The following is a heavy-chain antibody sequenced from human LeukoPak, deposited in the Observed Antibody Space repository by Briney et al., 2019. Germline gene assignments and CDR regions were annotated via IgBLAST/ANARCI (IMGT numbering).Heavy chain of an antibody. CDR1: GFTFSSYA. J-gene: IGHJ4*02. D-gene: IGHD6-13*01. CDR2: IWYDGSGQ. Sequence: GGSLRLSCAVSGFTFSSYAMHWVRQAPGKGLEWVAIIWYDGSGQYYADSVKGRFTISRDNSKNTLFLQMNSLRAEDSAIYYCARDGGPGYSSTWYDYWGQGTLVTVSS. CDR3: ARDGGPGYSSTWYDY. V-gene: IGHV3-33*01.